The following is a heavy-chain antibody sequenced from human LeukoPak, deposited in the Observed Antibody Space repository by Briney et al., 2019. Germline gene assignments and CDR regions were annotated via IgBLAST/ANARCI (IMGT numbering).Heavy chain of an antibody. J-gene: IGHJ4*02. CDR1: GFTFSRYD. D-gene: IGHD1-26*01. CDR3: AKVYSGSYLAMYYFDY. Sequence: GGSLRLSCAASGFTFSRYDMHWVRQAPGKGLEWVAFIQYDGTDKDYVDSVKGRFTISRDNSRNTLYLQMNSLRPEDRAVYYCAKVYSGSYLAMYYFDYWGQGTLVTVSS. CDR2: IQYDGTDK. V-gene: IGHV3-30*02.